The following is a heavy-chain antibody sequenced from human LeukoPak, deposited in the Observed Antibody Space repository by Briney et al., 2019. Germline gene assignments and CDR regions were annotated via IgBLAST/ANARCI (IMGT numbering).Heavy chain of an antibody. CDR2: IDHIGNT. CDR1: GYSISSIYY. V-gene: IGHV4-38-2*02. CDR3: ARAFWRLGAHDAFDI. D-gene: IGHD3-3*01. J-gene: IGHJ3*02. Sequence: SETLSLTCTVSGYSISSIYYWGWIRQPPGQGLEWIGTIDHIGNTFYNPSLTSRVSISVNTSKNHFSLNLTSVTATDTALYYCARAFWRLGAHDAFDIWGQGTMVTVSS.